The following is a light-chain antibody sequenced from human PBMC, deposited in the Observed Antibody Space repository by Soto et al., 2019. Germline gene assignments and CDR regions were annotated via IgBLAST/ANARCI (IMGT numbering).Light chain of an antibody. V-gene: IGKV3-15*01. CDR2: AAS. CDR1: QSIKSD. J-gene: IGKJ2*01. Sequence: EIVMTQSPATLTVSPGERATLSCRASQSIKSDLAWYQQKPGQAPRLLIYAASTRATGIPARFSGSGSGTEVTLTISSLQSEDVAVYYCHQYNKWPPYTFGQGTRLEI. CDR3: HQYNKWPPYT.